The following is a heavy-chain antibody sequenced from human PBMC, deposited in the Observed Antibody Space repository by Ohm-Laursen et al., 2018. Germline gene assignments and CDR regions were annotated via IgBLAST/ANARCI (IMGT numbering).Heavy chain of an antibody. CDR3: TREGAAAGSKFDY. D-gene: IGHD6-13*01. CDR1: GFTFGDYA. Sequence: SLRLSCTASGFTFGDYAMMWVRQAPGKGLEWVGFIRSKPNGGTTEYAASVKGRFTILRDDSKNIAYLQMNSLKIEGTAMYYCTREGAAAGSKFDYWGQGTLVTVSS. V-gene: IGHV3-49*04. J-gene: IGHJ4*02. CDR2: IRSKPNGGTT.